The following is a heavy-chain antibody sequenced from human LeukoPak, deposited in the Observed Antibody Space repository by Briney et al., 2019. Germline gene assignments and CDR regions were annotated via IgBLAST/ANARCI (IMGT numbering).Heavy chain of an antibody. CDR3: GRHGGAFEM. CDR1: GFTFSTYW. Sequence: PGGSLRLSCAASGFTFSTYWMSWVRQTPGVGLEWVANIKQDGSETDYADSVKGRFTISRDNAKNSLYLQMNSLRVEDTVVYYCGRHGGAFEMWGQGTMVTVSS. J-gene: IGHJ3*02. CDR2: IKQDGSET. V-gene: IGHV3-7*01.